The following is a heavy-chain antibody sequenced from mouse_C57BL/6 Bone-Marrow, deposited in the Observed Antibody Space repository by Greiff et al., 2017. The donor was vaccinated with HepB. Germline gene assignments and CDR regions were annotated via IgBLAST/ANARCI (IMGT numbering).Heavy chain of an antibody. CDR3: ARAPLLLRSFDY. V-gene: IGHV5-4*03. D-gene: IGHD1-1*01. J-gene: IGHJ2*01. Sequence: DVKLVESGGGLVKPGGSLKLSCAASGFTFSSYAMSWVRQTPEKRLEWVATISDGGSYTYYPDNVKGRFTISRDNAKNNLYLQMSHLKSEDTAMYYCARAPLLLRSFDYWGQGTTLTVSS. CDR2: ISDGGSYT. CDR1: GFTFSSYA.